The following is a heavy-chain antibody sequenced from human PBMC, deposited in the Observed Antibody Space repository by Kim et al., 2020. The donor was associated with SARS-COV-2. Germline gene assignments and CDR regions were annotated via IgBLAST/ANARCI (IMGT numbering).Heavy chain of an antibody. CDR3: ARMVGATTIDY. V-gene: IGHV3-33*01. J-gene: IGHJ4*02. Sequence: KYYPDSVKCRFTISRDNSKNTLYLQMNSLRAEDTAVYYCARMVGATTIDYWGQGTLVTVSS. CDR2: K. D-gene: IGHD1-26*01.